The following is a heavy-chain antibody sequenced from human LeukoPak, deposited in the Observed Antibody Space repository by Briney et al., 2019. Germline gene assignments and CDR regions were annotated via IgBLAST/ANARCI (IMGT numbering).Heavy chain of an antibody. CDR1: GGTFSSYT. J-gene: IGHJ5*02. Sequence: ASVKVSCKASGGTFSSYTISWVRQAPGQGLEWMGRIIPILGIANYAQKFQGRVTITADKSTSTAYMKLSSLRSEDTAEYYCAREDIVVVVAATRGHWFDPWGQGTLVTVSS. CDR3: AREDIVVVVAATRGHWFDP. D-gene: IGHD2-15*01. V-gene: IGHV1-69*04. CDR2: IIPILGIA.